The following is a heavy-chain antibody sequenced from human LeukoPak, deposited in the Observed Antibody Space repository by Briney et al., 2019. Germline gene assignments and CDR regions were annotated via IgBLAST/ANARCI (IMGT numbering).Heavy chain of an antibody. Sequence: ASVKVSCKASGYTFTGYYMHWVRQAPGQGLEWMGWINPNSGGTNYAQKFQGRVTMTRDMSISTAYMELSRLRSDDTAMYYCARVRTDSGYDSDWFDPWGQGTLVTVSS. CDR3: ARVRTDSGYDSDWFDP. D-gene: IGHD5-12*01. CDR2: INPNSGGT. CDR1: GYTFTGYY. J-gene: IGHJ5*02. V-gene: IGHV1-2*02.